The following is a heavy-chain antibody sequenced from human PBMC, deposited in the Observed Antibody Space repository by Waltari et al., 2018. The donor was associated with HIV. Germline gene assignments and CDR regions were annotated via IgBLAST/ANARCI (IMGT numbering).Heavy chain of an antibody. Sequence: QVQLVQSGAEVKKPGASVKVSCQASGYTFTSYDINWVRQATGQGLEWMGWMKPNSGNTGYPQKFQGRVTMTRNTSISTAYMELSSLRSEDTAVYYCARGRVQVRGAMYYFDYWGQGTLVTVSS. J-gene: IGHJ4*02. CDR3: ARGRVQVRGAMYYFDY. D-gene: IGHD3-10*01. V-gene: IGHV1-8*01. CDR1: GYTFTSYD. CDR2: MKPNSGNT.